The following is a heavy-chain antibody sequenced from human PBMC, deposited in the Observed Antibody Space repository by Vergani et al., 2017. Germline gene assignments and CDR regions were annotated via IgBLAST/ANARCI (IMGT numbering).Heavy chain of an antibody. V-gene: IGHV1-69*08. CDR3: ARDEGYCSSTSCSLGYFDL. J-gene: IGHJ2*01. D-gene: IGHD2-2*01. Sequence: QVQLVQSGAEVKKPGSSVKVSCKASGGTFSSYTISWVRQAPGQGLEWMGRIIPILGIENYAQKFQGRVTITADKSTSTAYMELRSLRSEDTAVYYCARDEGYCSSTSCSLGYFDLWGRGTLVTVSS. CDR1: GGTFSSYT. CDR2: IIPILGIE.